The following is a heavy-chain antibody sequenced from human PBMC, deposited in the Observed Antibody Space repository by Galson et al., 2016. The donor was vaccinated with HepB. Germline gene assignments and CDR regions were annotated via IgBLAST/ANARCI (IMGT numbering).Heavy chain of an antibody. CDR2: ISSASDTI. J-gene: IGHJ4*02. CDR1: GFTFSTYN. CDR3: ARGGRQRLTGYAIDN. V-gene: IGHV3-48*01. Sequence: SLRLSCAASGFTFSTYNMNWVRLAPGKGLEWVSYISSASDTIHYAGSVKGRFTISRDNAKNSLYLQMNSLRAEDTAVYYCARGGRQRLTGYAIDNGGQGTLVTVSS. D-gene: IGHD3-9*01.